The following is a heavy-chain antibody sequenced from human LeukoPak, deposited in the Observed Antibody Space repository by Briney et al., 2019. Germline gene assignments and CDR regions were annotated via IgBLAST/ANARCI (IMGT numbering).Heavy chain of an antibody. D-gene: IGHD4-17*01. Sequence: GGSLRLSCAASGFTFSSYAMSWVRQAPGKGLEWVSAISGSGGSTYYADSVKGRFTISRDNSKNTLYLQMNSLRAEDTAVYYCAKARPVTTKLNWYFDLWGRGTLVTVSS. J-gene: IGHJ2*01. V-gene: IGHV3-23*01. CDR2: ISGSGGST. CDR1: GFTFSSYA. CDR3: AKARPVTTKLNWYFDL.